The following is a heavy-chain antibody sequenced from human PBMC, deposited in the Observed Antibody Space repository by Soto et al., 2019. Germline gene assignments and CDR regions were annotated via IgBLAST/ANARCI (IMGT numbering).Heavy chain of an antibody. CDR3: AKRFYREEDGYNFFDS. Sequence: GGSLRLSCSASGFTFSNCAMIWVRQAPGKGLEWVSTISGRGGSTYYADSVKGRLTISRDNSKNTLFLQMNSLRAEDTAVYYCAKRFYREEDGYNFFDSWGQGTLVTVSS. D-gene: IGHD5-12*01. J-gene: IGHJ4*02. V-gene: IGHV3-23*01. CDR2: ISGRGGST. CDR1: GFTFSNCA.